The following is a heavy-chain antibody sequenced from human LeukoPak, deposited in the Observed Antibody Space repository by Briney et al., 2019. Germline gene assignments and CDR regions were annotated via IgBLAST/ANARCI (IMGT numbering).Heavy chain of an antibody. D-gene: IGHD4-11*01. CDR2: ISSSSSYT. V-gene: IGHV3-11*06. CDR3: ARGRDYAFDL. CDR1: GFTFSDYY. Sequence: GGSLRLSCAAPGFTFSDYYMTWIRRAPGKGLEWVSYISSSSSYTNYADSVKGRFTISRDNAKNSLYLQMNSLRAEDTAVYYCARGRDYAFDLWGQGTKVTVSS. J-gene: IGHJ3*01.